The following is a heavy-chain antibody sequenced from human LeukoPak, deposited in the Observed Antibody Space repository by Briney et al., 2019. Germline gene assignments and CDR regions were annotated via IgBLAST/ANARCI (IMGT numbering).Heavy chain of an antibody. D-gene: IGHD4-17*01. CDR3: AVGGYGDYDPVGDY. Sequence: PGGSLRLSCSVSEFTFSSYAMHWVRQAPGKGLEWVAVISYDGSNKNHVDSVKGRFTISRDNSKNTLYLHMNSLRPEDTAVYYCAVGGYGDYDPVGDYWGQGTLVTVSS. CDR1: EFTFSSYA. CDR2: ISYDGSNK. J-gene: IGHJ4*02. V-gene: IGHV3-30-3*02.